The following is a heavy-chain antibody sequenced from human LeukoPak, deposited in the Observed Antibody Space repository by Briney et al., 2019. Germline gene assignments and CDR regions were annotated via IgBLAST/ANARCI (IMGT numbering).Heavy chain of an antibody. CDR2: ISGSDGST. D-gene: IGHD2-2*01. V-gene: IGHV3-23*01. Sequence: GGSLRLSCAASGFTFSSYAMSWVRQAPGKGLEWVSAISGSDGSTYYADSVKGRFTIPRDNSKNTLYLQMNSLRAEDTAVYYCAKEFHDCSSTSCYYGYWGQGTLVTVSS. J-gene: IGHJ4*02. CDR3: AKEFHDCSSTSCYYGY. CDR1: GFTFSSYA.